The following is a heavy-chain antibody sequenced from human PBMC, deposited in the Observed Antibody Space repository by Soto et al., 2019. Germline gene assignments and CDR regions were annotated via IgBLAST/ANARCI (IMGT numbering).Heavy chain of an antibody. D-gene: IGHD3-3*01. Sequence: EVQLLESGGGLVQPGGSLRLSCAASGFTFSSYAMSWVRQAPGKGLEWVSAISGSGGSTYYADSVKGRFTISRDNSKNTRDLQMNSLRAEDTAVYYCAKSLIRFLEWLTQYYFDYWGQGTLVTVSS. CDR2: ISGSGGST. CDR1: GFTFSSYA. V-gene: IGHV3-23*01. CDR3: AKSLIRFLEWLTQYYFDY. J-gene: IGHJ4*02.